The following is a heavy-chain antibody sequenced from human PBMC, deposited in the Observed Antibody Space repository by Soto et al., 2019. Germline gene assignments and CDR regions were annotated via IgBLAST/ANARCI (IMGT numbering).Heavy chain of an antibody. CDR3: ASVPIWCGSSSCYTEGFDS. J-gene: IGHJ4*02. CDR1: GFVFSDYA. D-gene: IGHD2-2*01. Sequence: EVQLLDSGGGWVQPGGSLRLSCEASGFVFSDYAMSWVRQAPGKGLEWVSAISAGGSDTYYADSVKGRFTVSRVNSKNTLYLQMNTLRAEDTAIYYCASVPIWCGSSSCYTEGFDSWGQGTLVTVSS. V-gene: IGHV3-23*01. CDR2: ISAGGSDT.